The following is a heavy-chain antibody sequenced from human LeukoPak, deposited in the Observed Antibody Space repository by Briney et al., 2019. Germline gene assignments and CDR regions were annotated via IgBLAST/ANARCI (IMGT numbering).Heavy chain of an antibody. V-gene: IGHV3-21*06. CDR1: GFTFSSYS. Sequence: PGGSLRLSCAASGFTFSSYSMNWVRQAPGKGLEWVSSISSSSSYIYYADSVKGRFTTSRDNAKNSLYLQMNSLRAEDTAVYSCASPSSSWYGLGAFDIWGQGTVVTVSS. J-gene: IGHJ3*02. D-gene: IGHD3-22*01. CDR2: ISSSSSYI. CDR3: ASPSSSWYGLGAFDI.